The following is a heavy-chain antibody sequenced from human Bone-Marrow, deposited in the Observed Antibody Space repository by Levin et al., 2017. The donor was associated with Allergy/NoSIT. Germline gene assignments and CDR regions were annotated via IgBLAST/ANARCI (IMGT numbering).Heavy chain of an antibody. J-gene: IGHJ6*02. CDR3: ARRFEYSSPPGHNYYYYYGMDV. V-gene: IGHV3-7*01. Sequence: GESLKISCAASGFTFSSYWMSWVRQAPGKGLEWVANIKQDGSEKYYVDSVKGRFTISRDNAKNSLYLQMNSLRAEDTAVYYCARRFEYSSPPGHNYYYYYGMDVWDQGTTVTVSS. CDR2: IKQDGSEK. D-gene: IGHD6-6*01. CDR1: GFTFSSYW.